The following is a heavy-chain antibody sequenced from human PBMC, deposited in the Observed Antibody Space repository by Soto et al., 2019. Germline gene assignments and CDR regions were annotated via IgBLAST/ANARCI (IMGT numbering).Heavy chain of an antibody. D-gene: IGHD2-21*02. CDR3: AREVVTASGYYYYGMDV. J-gene: IGHJ6*02. V-gene: IGHV1-69*13. CDR2: IIPIFGTA. CDR1: VGTIRSYA. Sequence: SVKVSRKGSVGTIRSYAMSWVRQAPGQGLEWMGGIIPIFGTANYAQKFQGRVTITADESTSTAYMELSSLRSEDTAVYYCAREVVTASGYYYYGMDVWGQGTKVTVSS.